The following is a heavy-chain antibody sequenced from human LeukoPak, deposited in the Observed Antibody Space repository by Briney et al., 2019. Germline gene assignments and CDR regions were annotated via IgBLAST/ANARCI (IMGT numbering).Heavy chain of an antibody. V-gene: IGHV1-8*01. Sequence: ASVKVSCKASGYTFTSYDVNWVRQATGQGLEWMGWMNPNSGNTGLAQKFQGRVTLTRDTSLSTAYMELSNLRSDDTAVYYCARDEVVAAPNYFGMVVWGQGTTVSVSS. CDR3: ARDEVVAAPNYFGMVV. J-gene: IGHJ6*02. D-gene: IGHD2-15*01. CDR2: MNPNSGNT. CDR1: GYTFTSYD.